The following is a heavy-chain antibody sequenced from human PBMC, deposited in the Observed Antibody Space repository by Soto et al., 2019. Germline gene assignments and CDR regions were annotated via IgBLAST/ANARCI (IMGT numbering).Heavy chain of an antibody. J-gene: IGHJ5*02. CDR1: GGSISSYY. D-gene: IGHD6-6*01. CDR3: ASYSRSGGVEP. Sequence: TPETLSLTCAVSGGSISSYYWSWIRQPPGKGLEWIGYIYYSGSTNYNPSLKSRVTISVDTSKNQFSLKLSSVTAADTAVYYCASYSRSGGVEPWGKGTLVT. CDR2: IYYSGST. V-gene: IGHV4-59*01.